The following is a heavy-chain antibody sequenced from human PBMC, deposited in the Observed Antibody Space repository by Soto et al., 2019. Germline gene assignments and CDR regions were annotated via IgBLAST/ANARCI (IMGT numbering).Heavy chain of an antibody. D-gene: IGHD6-25*01. Sequence: PGGSLRLSCVASRFNFSAAWLNWIRQAPGKGLEWVGRIKPKSEGETADYTAPVRGRFTISRDDSQNTLHLQMDSLKTEDTAVYYCTGYSSGVYYYFGLDVWGQGTTVTVSS. CDR1: RFNFSAAW. V-gene: IGHV3-15*07. CDR2: IKPKSEGETA. CDR3: TGYSSGVYYYFGLDV. J-gene: IGHJ6*02.